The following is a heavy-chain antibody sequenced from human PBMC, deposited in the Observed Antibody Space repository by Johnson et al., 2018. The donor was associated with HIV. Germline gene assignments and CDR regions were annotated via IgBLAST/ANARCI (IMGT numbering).Heavy chain of an antibody. J-gene: IGHJ3*02. V-gene: IGHV3-9*01. CDR1: GFTFDDYA. D-gene: IGHD6-6*01. CDR2: ISWKSGSI. Sequence: VQLVESGGGLVQPGRSLRLSCAASGFTFDDYAMHWVRQAPGKGLEWVSGISWKSGSIGYADSVKGRFTISRDNAKNSLYLQMNSLRAEDTAVYYCARDRGAARDAFDIWGQGTMVTVSS. CDR3: ARDRGAARDAFDI.